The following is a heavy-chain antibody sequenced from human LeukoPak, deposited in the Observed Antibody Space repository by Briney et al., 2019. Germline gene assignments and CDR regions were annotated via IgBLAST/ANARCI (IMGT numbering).Heavy chain of an antibody. V-gene: IGHV3-33*01. CDR2: IWYDGSNK. Sequence: GGSLRLSCAASGFSFSSYGMLWVRQAPGKGLEWVAVIWYDGSNKYYADSVKGRFAISRDNSSNTLYLQMNSLRVEDTAVYYCARGGPEWPLDYWGQGTLVTVSS. D-gene: IGHD3-16*01. J-gene: IGHJ4*02. CDR1: GFSFSSYG. CDR3: ARGGPEWPLDY.